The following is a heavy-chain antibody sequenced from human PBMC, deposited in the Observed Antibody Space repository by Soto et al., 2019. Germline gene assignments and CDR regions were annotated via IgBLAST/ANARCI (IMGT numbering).Heavy chain of an antibody. V-gene: IGHV3-23*01. CDR2: IGASGDIT. J-gene: IGHJ4*02. CDR1: GFSFTNFA. D-gene: IGHD2-21*02. Sequence: SLRLSCAASGFSFTNFAMSWVRQAPGKGLEWVAGIGASGDITWYADSVKGRLSISRDNSKNTLYLQLNSLRFEDTAVYYCAKDDFTDRGDDYFDYWGPGTLVTVSS. CDR3: AKDDFTDRGDDYFDY.